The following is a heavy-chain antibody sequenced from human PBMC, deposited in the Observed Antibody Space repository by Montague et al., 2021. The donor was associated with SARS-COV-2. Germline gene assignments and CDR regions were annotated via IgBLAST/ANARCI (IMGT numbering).Heavy chain of an antibody. J-gene: IGHJ5*02. D-gene: IGHD2-2*02. V-gene: IGHV4-34*01. CDR3: ASLTLGYCSSTSSYSDWFDP. Sequence: SETLSLTCAVYGASFSGYYWSWIRQPPGKGLEWIGEINPSGSTNYNPSLKSRVTISVDTSKNQFSLKLSSVTAADTAVYYCASLTLGYCSSTSSYSDWFDPWGQGTLVTVSS. CDR2: INPSGST. CDR1: GASFSGYY.